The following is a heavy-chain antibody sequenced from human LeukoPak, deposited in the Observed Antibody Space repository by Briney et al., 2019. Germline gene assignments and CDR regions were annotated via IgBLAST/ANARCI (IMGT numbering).Heavy chain of an antibody. CDR1: GGSMSDSY. CDR2: VSNSGQP. J-gene: IGHJ6*02. V-gene: IGHV4-59*01. CDR3: ARERWSLSRKTWFYYGMDV. Sequence: TSETLSLTCTVSGGSMSDSYWSWIRQSPGKGLEWIGYVSNSGQPDYSPSLKSRVTILADTSKNQWSLILNSVTAADTAVYYCARERWSLSRKTWFYYGMDVWGQGITVTVSS. D-gene: IGHD3-9*01.